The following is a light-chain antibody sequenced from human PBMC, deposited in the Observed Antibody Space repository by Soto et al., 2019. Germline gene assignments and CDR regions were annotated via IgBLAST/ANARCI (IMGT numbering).Light chain of an antibody. CDR3: QQYNNYWT. V-gene: IGKV1-5*01. CDR2: DAS. J-gene: IGKJ1*01. Sequence: DIQMTQSPSTLSASLGDRVTITCRASQTIRNSLAWYQQKPGKAPKVLIFDASSLKSGVPSRFSGGGSGTEFTLTISSLQPDDFATYYCQQYNNYWTFGQGTK. CDR1: QTIRNS.